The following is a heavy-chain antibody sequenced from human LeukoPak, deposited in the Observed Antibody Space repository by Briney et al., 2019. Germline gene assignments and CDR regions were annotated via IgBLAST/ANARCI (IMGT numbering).Heavy chain of an antibody. J-gene: IGHJ3*02. CDR3: AKTGVVDYDFWSGYYQGGNAFDI. CDR1: GFTVSSNY. V-gene: IGHV3-53*01. D-gene: IGHD3-3*01. CDR2: IYSGGST. Sequence: GGSLRLSCAASGFTVSSNYMSWVRQAPGKGLEWVSVIYSGGSTYYADSVKGRFTISRDNSKNTLYLQMNSLRAEDTAVYYCAKTGVVDYDFWSGYYQGGNAFDIWGQGTMVTVSS.